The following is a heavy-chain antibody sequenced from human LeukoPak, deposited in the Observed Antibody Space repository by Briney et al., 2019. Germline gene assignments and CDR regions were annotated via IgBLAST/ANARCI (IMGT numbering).Heavy chain of an antibody. D-gene: IGHD1-26*01. CDR2: ISSSGSST. CDR3: AREDGSQLDY. J-gene: IGHJ4*02. V-gene: IGHV3-48*03. Sequence: GGSLRLSCATSGFTFSNYEMGWVRQTPGKGLEWVSYISSSGSSTYYADPVKGRFTISRDNAKSSLCLQMDSLRAGDTAVYYCAREDGSQLDYWGRGTLVTVSS. CDR1: GFTFSNYE.